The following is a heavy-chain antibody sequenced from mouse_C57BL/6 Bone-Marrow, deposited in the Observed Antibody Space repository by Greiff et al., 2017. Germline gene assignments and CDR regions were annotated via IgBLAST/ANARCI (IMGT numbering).Heavy chain of an antibody. CDR3: ARLRLLDVVGAMDY. Sequence: QVQLQQPGPELVKPGASVQLSCKASGYTFTSYWMHWVKQRPGQGLEWIGNINPSNGGTNYNEKFKSKATLTVDKSSSTAYMQLSSLTSADSAVYYCARLRLLDVVGAMDYWGQGTSVTVSS. J-gene: IGHJ4*01. CDR2: INPSNGGT. CDR1: GYTFTSYW. V-gene: IGHV1-53*01. D-gene: IGHD1-2*01.